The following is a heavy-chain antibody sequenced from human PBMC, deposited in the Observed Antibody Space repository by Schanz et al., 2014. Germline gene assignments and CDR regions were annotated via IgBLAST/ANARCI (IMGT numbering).Heavy chain of an antibody. Sequence: EVQLVESGGGLVQPGGSLRLSCVASGFTFSGSVMHWVRQAPGKGLEWVSLIDRDGGHTYYADSVKGRFTISRDNSKNSLYLQMNSLRTEDTALYYCAKDSRGSSFDMDVWGQGTTVTVSS. D-gene: IGHD1-26*01. CDR2: IDRDGGHT. J-gene: IGHJ6*02. V-gene: IGHV3-43*02. CDR3: AKDSRGSSFDMDV. CDR1: GFTFSGSV.